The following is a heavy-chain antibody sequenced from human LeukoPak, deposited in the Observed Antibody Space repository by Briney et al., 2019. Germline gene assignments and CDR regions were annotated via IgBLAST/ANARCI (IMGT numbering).Heavy chain of an antibody. Sequence: GASVKVSCKASGYTFTSYDINWVRQATGQGLEWMGWMNPNSGNTGYAQKFQGRVTMTRNTSISTAYMELSSLRSEDTAVYYCARGGIVVVPAASAFDIWGQGTMVTVSS. J-gene: IGHJ3*02. CDR1: GYTFTSYD. CDR3: ARGGIVVVPAASAFDI. CDR2: MNPNSGNT. V-gene: IGHV1-8*01. D-gene: IGHD2-2*01.